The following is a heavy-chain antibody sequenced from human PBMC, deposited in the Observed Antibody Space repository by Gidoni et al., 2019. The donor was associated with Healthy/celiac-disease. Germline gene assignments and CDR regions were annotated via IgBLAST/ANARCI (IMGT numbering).Heavy chain of an antibody. CDR1: GFTFSSYA. V-gene: IGHV3-30*04. CDR2: ISYDGSNK. D-gene: IGHD5-18*01. Sequence: QVQLVESGGGVVQPGRSLRLSCAASGFTFSSYAMHWVRQAPGKGLEWVAVISYDGSNKYYAVSVKGRFTISRDNSKNTLYLQMNSLRAEDTAGYYCARDRGYSYGLVSYWGQGTLVTVSS. CDR3: ARDRGYSYGLVSY. J-gene: IGHJ4*02.